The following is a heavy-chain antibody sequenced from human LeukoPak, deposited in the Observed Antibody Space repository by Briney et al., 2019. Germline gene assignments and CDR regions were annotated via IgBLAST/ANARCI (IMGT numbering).Heavy chain of an antibody. CDR2: IHTSGST. V-gene: IGHV4-4*09. J-gene: IGHJ4*02. D-gene: IGHD1-26*01. CDR1: GVSISSYY. Sequence: SETLSLTCTVSGVSISSYYWTWIRQPPGKGLKLIGYIHTSGSTHYNPSLESRATMSVDTSKNQFSLKLSSVTAADTAGYYCARIDSGSYLADYWGQGTPVTVSS. CDR3: ARIDSGSYLADY.